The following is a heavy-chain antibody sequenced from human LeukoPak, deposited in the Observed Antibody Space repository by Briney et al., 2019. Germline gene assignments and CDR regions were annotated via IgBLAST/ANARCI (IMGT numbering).Heavy chain of an antibody. CDR2: INLNSGVT. CDR1: GYTFTDYY. Sequence: ASVKVPCKTSGYTFTDYYMHWVRQAPGQGLEWMGRINLNSGVTNYAQKFQGRVTMTRDTSINTAYMELSRLRSDDTAVYFCARETGGNSLIYFDYWGQGTLVTVSS. J-gene: IGHJ4*02. D-gene: IGHD4-23*01. V-gene: IGHV1-2*06. CDR3: ARETGGNSLIYFDY.